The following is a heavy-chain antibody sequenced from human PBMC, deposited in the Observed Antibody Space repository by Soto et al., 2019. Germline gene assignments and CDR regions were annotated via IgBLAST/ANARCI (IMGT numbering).Heavy chain of an antibody. CDR1: GFTFSSYA. V-gene: IGHV3-30-3*01. Sequence: QVQLVESGGGVVQPGRSLSLSCAASGFTFSSYAMHWVRQAPGKGLEWVAVISYDGSNKYYADSVKGRFTISRDNSKNTLYLQMNSLRAEDTAVYYCARDQDSYGPNPIDYWGQGTLVTVSS. D-gene: IGHD5-18*01. CDR2: ISYDGSNK. J-gene: IGHJ4*02. CDR3: ARDQDSYGPNPIDY.